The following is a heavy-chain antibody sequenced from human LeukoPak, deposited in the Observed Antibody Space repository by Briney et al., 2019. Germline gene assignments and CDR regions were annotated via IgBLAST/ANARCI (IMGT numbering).Heavy chain of an antibody. CDR3: ARDSTYYDFWSGTYYYSYYMDV. Sequence: GGSLRLSCAASGFTFSSYWMHWVRQAPGKGLVWVSCINTDGSSTSYADSVKGRFTISRDNAKNTLYLQMNSLRAEDTAVYYCARDSTYYDFWSGTYYYSYYMDVWGKGTTVTVSS. J-gene: IGHJ6*03. D-gene: IGHD3-3*01. CDR1: GFTFSSYW. V-gene: IGHV3-74*01. CDR2: INTDGSST.